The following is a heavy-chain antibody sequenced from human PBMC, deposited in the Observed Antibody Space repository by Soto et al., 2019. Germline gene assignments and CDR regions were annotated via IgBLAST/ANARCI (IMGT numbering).Heavy chain of an antibody. J-gene: IGHJ5*02. Sequence: ASVKVSCKTSGYFFNDYHMHWVRKATGQGLEWMGWINPKNGDTNYAQKFQDRVTMTRDTSISTVYIELSRLTPDDTAVYYCAREAGGSYISAVLLDPWGQGTLVTVSS. CDR3: AREAGGSYISAVLLDP. V-gene: IGHV1-2*02. D-gene: IGHD3-3*02. CDR2: INPKNGDT. CDR1: GYFFNDYH.